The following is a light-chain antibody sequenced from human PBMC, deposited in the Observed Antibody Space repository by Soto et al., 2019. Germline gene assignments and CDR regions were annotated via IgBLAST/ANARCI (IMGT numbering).Light chain of an antibody. Sequence: PSSLSASAGDIFTITWLASQGISSYLAWYQQKPGKAPKLLIYAASTLQSGVPSRFSGSGSGTDFTLTISCLQSEDFATYYCQQYYSYPLTFGGGTKVDIK. CDR1: QGISSY. J-gene: IGKJ4*01. CDR3: QQYYSYPLT. CDR2: AAS. V-gene: IGKV1-8*01.